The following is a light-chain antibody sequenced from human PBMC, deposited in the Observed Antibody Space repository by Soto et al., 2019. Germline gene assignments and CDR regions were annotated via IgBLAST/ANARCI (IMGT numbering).Light chain of an antibody. V-gene: IGKV3-20*01. Sequence: ENVLTQSPGTLSLSPGERATLSCRASQSVRSSYLAWYQQRPGHAPRLLIYGASTRATDIPDRFSGSGSGTGFTLTISSLEPEDFGMFYCQQYGSSPYTFGQGTKLEI. CDR1: QSVRSSY. CDR2: GAS. CDR3: QQYGSSPYT. J-gene: IGKJ2*01.